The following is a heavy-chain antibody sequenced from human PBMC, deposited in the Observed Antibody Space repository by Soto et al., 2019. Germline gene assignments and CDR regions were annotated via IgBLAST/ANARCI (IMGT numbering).Heavy chain of an antibody. CDR3: ARELHGSSGSPMYYFAS. J-gene: IGHJ4*02. V-gene: IGHV3-53*01. CDR1: GFSVSSNY. CDR2: IFTGGAT. D-gene: IGHD3-22*01. Sequence: GGSLRLSCAASGFSVSSNYMSWVRQAPGKGLEWVSVIFTGGATYSADSVKGRFTMSRDSSKSTLYLQMNSLRAEDTAIYYCARELHGSSGSPMYYFASWGQGTPVTVSS.